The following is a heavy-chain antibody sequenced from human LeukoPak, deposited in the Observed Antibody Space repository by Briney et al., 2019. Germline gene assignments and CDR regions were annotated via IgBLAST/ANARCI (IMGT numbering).Heavy chain of an antibody. J-gene: IGHJ4*02. CDR2: ISYNDGSNK. CDR3: ARQFHCVDKACYTFDS. D-gene: IGHD2-2*02. Sequence: GGSLRLSCAASGFTFSSYSMNWVRQAPGKGLEWVAVISYNDGSNKNYADSVKGRFTISRDNSKNTVYLQMNSLRAEDTAVYYCARQFHCVDKACYTFDSWGQGTLVTVSS. CDR1: GFTFSSYS. V-gene: IGHV3-30*03.